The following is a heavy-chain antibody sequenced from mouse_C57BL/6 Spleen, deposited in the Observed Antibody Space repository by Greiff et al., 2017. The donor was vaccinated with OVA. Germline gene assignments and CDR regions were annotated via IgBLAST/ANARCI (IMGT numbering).Heavy chain of an antibody. CDR1: GYAFTNYL. Sequence: VKLLESGAELVRPGTSVKVSCKASGYAFTNYLIEWVKQRPGQGLEWIGVINPGSGGTNYNEKFKGKATLTADKSSSTAYMQLSSLTSEDSAVYFCARSDSSGYGFAYWGQGTLVTVSA. D-gene: IGHD3-2*02. J-gene: IGHJ3*01. CDR3: ARSDSSGYGFAY. V-gene: IGHV1-54*01. CDR2: INPGSGGT.